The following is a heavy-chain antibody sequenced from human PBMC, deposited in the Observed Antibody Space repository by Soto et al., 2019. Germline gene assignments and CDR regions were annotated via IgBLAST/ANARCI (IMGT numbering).Heavy chain of an antibody. CDR2: ISGSGGST. Sequence: EVQLLESGGGLVQPGGSLRLSCAASGFTFSSYAMSWVRQAPGKGLEWVSAISGSGGSTYHADSVKGRFTISRDNSKNTLYLQMNSLRAEDTAVYYCAKDAYGSGALNDYYGMDVWGQGTTVTVSS. V-gene: IGHV3-23*01. J-gene: IGHJ6*02. D-gene: IGHD3-10*01. CDR3: AKDAYGSGALNDYYGMDV. CDR1: GFTFSSYA.